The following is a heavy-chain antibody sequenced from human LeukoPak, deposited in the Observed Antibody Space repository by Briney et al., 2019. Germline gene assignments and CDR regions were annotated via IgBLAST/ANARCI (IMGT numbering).Heavy chain of an antibody. J-gene: IGHJ4*02. D-gene: IGHD1-26*01. CDR2: IYYSGST. CDR1: NGSISSHY. V-gene: IGHV4-59*11. Sequence: PSETLSLTCTVSNGSISSHYWSWIRQPPGKGLEWIGYIYYSGSTNYNPSLKSRVTMSVDTSKKQFSLGLSSVTAADTAVYYCARVSGGTYPDYWGQGTLVTVSP. CDR3: ARVSGGTYPDY.